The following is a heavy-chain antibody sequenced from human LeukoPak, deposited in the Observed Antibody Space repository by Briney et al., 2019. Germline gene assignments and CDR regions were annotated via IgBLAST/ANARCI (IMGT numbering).Heavy chain of an antibody. J-gene: IGHJ5*02. Sequence: ASVKVSCKASGYTFSGYYLNWVRQAPGQGLEWMGWMNPNSGNTGYAQKFQGRVTMTRNTSISTAYMELSSLRSEDTAVYYCARGRSVLLWFGESNDWFDPWGQGTLVTVSS. CDR1: GYTFSGYY. CDR3: ARGRSVLLWFGESNDWFDP. D-gene: IGHD3-10*01. V-gene: IGHV1-8*02. CDR2: MNPNSGNT.